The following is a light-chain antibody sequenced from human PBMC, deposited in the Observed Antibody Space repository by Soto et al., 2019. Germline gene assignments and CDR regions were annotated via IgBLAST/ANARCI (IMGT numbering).Light chain of an antibody. Sequence: EIVMTQSPPTLSVSPGERATLSCRASQSISSHLAWFQQKPGQAPRLLVYGASTRATGVPARFSGSGSGTEFTLTISSLQSEDFAVYYCQQYSYRPRAFGGGTKVEIK. J-gene: IGKJ4*01. CDR3: QQYSYRPRA. V-gene: IGKV3-15*01. CDR2: GAS. CDR1: QSISSH.